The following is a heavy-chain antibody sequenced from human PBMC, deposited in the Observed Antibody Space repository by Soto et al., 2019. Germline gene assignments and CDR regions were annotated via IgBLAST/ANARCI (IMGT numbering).Heavy chain of an antibody. CDR2: ISGSVGST. D-gene: IGHD6-19*01. CDR1: GFTFSSYA. Sequence: EVQLLESGGGLVQPGGSLRLSCAASGFTFSSYAMTWVRQTPGKGLEWVSGISGSVGSTYYADSVKGRFTISRDNSKNTLSLQMNSRRAEDTAIYYCAKRGRGAVAFDFWGQGTLVTASS. J-gene: IGHJ4*02. V-gene: IGHV3-23*01. CDR3: AKRGRGAVAFDF.